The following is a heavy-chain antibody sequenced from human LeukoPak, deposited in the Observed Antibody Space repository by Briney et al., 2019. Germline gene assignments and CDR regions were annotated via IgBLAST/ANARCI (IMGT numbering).Heavy chain of an antibody. Sequence: GGSLRLSCAASGFIFSNYAMNWVRQAPGKGLEWVSSISTSSTYIYYADSVKGRFTISRDNAKNSLFLQMNSLRAEDTAVYYCTKTRMYNYDSRDFDYWGQGTLVTVSS. CDR2: ISTSSTYI. CDR3: TKTRMYNYDSRDFDY. CDR1: GFIFSNYA. J-gene: IGHJ4*02. V-gene: IGHV3-21*01. D-gene: IGHD3-22*01.